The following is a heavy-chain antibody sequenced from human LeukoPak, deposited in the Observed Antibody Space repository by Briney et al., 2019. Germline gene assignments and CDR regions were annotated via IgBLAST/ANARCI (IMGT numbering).Heavy chain of an antibody. J-gene: IGHJ4*02. Sequence: SETLSLTCTVSGGSISSNNYYWGWIRQPPGKGLEWVGSIYYTGVTYYNPSLKSPVTISVDTSKNQFSLKVSSVTAADTAVYYCAGERGEEYSSGWYKTNFFYNWGQGIRVTVSS. CDR2: IYYTGVT. V-gene: IGHV4-39*07. D-gene: IGHD6-19*01. CDR1: GGSISSNNYY. CDR3: AGERGEEYSSGWYKTNFFYN.